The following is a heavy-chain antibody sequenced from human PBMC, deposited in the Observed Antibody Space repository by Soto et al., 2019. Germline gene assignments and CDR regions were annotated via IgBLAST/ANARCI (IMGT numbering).Heavy chain of an antibody. Sequence: GGSLRLSCAASGFTFSSYSMNWVRQAPGKGLEWVSSISSSSYYIYYADSVKGRFTISRDNAKNSRYLQMNRLRAEDTAVYYCAREGYYDFWSGYSDYWGQGTLVTVSS. V-gene: IGHV3-21*01. CDR2: ISSSSYYI. CDR1: GFTFSSYS. D-gene: IGHD3-3*01. J-gene: IGHJ4*02. CDR3: AREGYYDFWSGYSDY.